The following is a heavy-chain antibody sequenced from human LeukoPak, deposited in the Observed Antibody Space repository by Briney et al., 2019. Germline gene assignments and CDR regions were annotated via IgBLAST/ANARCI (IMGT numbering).Heavy chain of an antibody. CDR3: ARDLASNWFDP. CDR2: VYMSGRT. Sequence: SETLSLTCTVSGDSLSRYYWNWIRQPVGRGLGWIGRVYMSGRTYFNPSLKSRVTMSVDTSKNQFSLNLTSVTAADTAVYYCARDLASNWFDPWGQGILVTVSS. CDR1: GDSLSRYY. V-gene: IGHV4-4*07. J-gene: IGHJ5*02.